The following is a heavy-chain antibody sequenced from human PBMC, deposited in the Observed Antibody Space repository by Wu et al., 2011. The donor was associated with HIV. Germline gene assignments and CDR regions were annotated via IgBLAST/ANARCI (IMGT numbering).Heavy chain of an antibody. CDR3: ARVPRRYYFDSSDSRQDWFDP. D-gene: IGHD3-22*01. CDR1: GGTFSSYA. J-gene: IGHJ5*02. Sequence: QVQLVQSGAEVKKPGSSVKVSCKASGGTFSSYAISWVRQAPGQGLEWMGGIIPIFGTANYAQKFQGRVTITTDESTSTAYMELNSLRSEDTAVYYCARVPRRYYFDSSDSRQDWFDPWGQGTLVTVSS. V-gene: IGHV1-69*01. CDR2: IIPIFGTA.